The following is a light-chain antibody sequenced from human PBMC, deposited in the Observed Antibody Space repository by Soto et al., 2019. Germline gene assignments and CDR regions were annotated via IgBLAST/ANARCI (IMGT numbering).Light chain of an antibody. CDR3: QKYYTKVT. V-gene: IGKV4-1*01. Sequence: DIVMTQSPASLAMSLGERATINCKSSQSVLYSSNNKNYLAWYQQKPGQPPKLLISWASTRKSGVPDRFSGCGAGTDFTITISSLHADDAAVYYHQKYYTKVTFGPGTKVDIK. CDR2: WAS. J-gene: IGKJ3*01. CDR1: QSVLYSSNNKNY.